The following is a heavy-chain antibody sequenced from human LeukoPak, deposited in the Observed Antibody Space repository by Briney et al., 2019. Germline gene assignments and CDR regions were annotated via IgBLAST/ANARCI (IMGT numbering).Heavy chain of an antibody. CDR2: IYPGDSDT. D-gene: IGHD3-16*01. V-gene: IGHV5-51*01. Sequence: GGPLQISCEASGSPFTNYWIRWAPRLPGKGLGWSEIIYPGDSDTRYSPSFQGQVTISADKSISTAYLQWSSLKASDTAMYYCARQGGIGRSPLDYWGQGTLVTVSS. J-gene: IGHJ4*02. CDR1: GSPFTNYW. CDR3: ARQGGIGRSPLDY.